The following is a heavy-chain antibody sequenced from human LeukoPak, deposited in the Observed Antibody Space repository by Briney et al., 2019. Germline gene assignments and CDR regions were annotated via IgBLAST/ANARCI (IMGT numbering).Heavy chain of an antibody. J-gene: IGHJ6*02. CDR2: ITESGGTE. CDR3: ARGPSCGGDCPAYYYYGMDV. CDR1: AFTFSEYS. D-gene: IGHD2-21*02. V-gene: IGHV3-11*04. Sequence: SGGSLRLSCVGSAFTFSEYSMSWIRQAPGRELEWISSITESGGTEYYADSVKGRFSISRDNAKSALYLQMNSLRAEDTAVYYCARGPSCGGDCPAYYYYGMDVWGQGTTVTVSS.